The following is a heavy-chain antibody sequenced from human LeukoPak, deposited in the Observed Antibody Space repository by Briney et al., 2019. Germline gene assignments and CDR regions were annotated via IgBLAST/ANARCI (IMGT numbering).Heavy chain of an antibody. CDR3: ARARGVHCSSTSCPLL. J-gene: IGHJ4*02. CDR2: ISYDGSNK. CDR1: GFTFSSYA. V-gene: IGHV3-30-3*01. D-gene: IGHD2-2*01. Sequence: GRSLRLSCAASGFTFSSYAMHWVRQAPGKGLEWVAVISYDGSNKYYADSVKGRFTISRDNSKNTLYLQMNSLRAEDTAVYYCARARGVHCSSTSCPLLWGQGTLVTVSS.